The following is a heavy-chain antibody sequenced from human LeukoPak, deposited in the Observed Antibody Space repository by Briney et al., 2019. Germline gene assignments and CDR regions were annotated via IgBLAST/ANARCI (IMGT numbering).Heavy chain of an antibody. J-gene: IGHJ4*02. CDR2: INPSGGST. CDR3: ARTGLWFRYFDY. D-gene: IGHD3-10*01. Sequence: ASVKVSCKASGYTFTGYYMHWVRQAPGQGLEWMGIINPSGGSTSYAQKFQGRVTMTRDTSTSTVYMELSSLRSEDTAVYYCARTGLWFRYFDYWGQGTLVTVSS. V-gene: IGHV1-46*01. CDR1: GYTFTGYY.